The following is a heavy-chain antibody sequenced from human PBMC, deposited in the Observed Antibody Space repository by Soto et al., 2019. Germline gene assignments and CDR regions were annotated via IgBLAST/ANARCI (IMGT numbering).Heavy chain of an antibody. D-gene: IGHD3-3*01. V-gene: IGHV3-23*01. J-gene: IGHJ6*02. CDR3: AKGGPQGGYDFWSGYYTLYYYYYGMDV. Sequence: PGGSLRLSCAASGFTFSSYAMSWVRQAPGKGLEWVSAISGSGGSTYYADSVKGRFTISRDNSKNTLYLQMNSLRAEDTAVYYCAKGGPQGGYDFWSGYYTLYYYYYGMDVWGQGT. CDR1: GFTFSSYA. CDR2: ISGSGGST.